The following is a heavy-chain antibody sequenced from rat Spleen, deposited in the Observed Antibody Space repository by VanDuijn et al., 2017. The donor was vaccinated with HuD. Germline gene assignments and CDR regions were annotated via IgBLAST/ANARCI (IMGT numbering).Heavy chain of an antibody. D-gene: IGHD5-1*01. CDR2: ITSGGST. CDR1: GFTFSRFA. CDR3: TSRWDGFVY. V-gene: IGHV5-46*01. J-gene: IGHJ3*01. Sequence: EVQLVESGGGLVQPGRSLKLSCAASGFTFSRFAMVWVRQAPKKGLEWVATITSGGSTYYPDSVRGRFTISRDNAKSTLYLQMNSLRSEDTATYYCTSRWDGFVYWGQGTLVTVSS.